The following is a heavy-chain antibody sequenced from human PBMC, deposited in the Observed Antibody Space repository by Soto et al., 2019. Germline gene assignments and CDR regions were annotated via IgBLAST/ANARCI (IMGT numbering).Heavy chain of an antibody. CDR2: IYWDDDK. D-gene: IGHD2-15*01. Sequence: QITLKESGPTLVRPAQPLTLTCDFSGFSLSTYHMGVAWIRQPPGKALEWLALIYWDDDKRYSPSLKDRLAISKDTSSDQVVLTSTNIDPGDSATYFCAHGGASDLLTFDHCGPGTLVTVSS. CDR1: GFSLSTYHMG. J-gene: IGHJ4*02. CDR3: AHGGASDLLTFDH. V-gene: IGHV2-5*02.